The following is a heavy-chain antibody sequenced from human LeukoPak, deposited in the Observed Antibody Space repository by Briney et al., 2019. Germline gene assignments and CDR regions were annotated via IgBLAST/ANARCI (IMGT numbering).Heavy chain of an antibody. CDR1: GGSFSGYY. V-gene: IGHV4-34*01. CDR3: ARDSSGWHGGFDY. CDR2: INHSGST. Sequence: SETLSLTCAVYGGSFSGYYWSWIRQPPGKGLEWIGEINHSGSTNYNPSLKSRVTISVDTSKNQFSLKLSSVTAADTAVYYCARDSSGWHGGFDYWGHGTLVTVSS. J-gene: IGHJ4*01. D-gene: IGHD3-22*01.